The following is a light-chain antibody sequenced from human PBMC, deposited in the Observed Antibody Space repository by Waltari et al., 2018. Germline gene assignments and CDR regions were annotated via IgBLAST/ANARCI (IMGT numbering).Light chain of an antibody. Sequence: QSVLTQPPSVSAAPGQRVTISRSGGRSNIGNNYVSWYRQFPGTAPKLLIYEDTERPSGIAGRFSGSKSGTSATLDITGLQAGDEADYYCGTWDSSLSGAVFGGGTHLTVL. CDR3: GTWDSSLSGAV. V-gene: IGLV1-51*02. J-gene: IGLJ7*01. CDR2: EDT. CDR1: RSNIGNNY.